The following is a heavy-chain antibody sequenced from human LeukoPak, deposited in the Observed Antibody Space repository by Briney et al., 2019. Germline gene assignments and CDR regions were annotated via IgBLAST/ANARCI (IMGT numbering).Heavy chain of an antibody. J-gene: IGHJ1*01. CDR3: TTKVIRGNSGDDYDD. Sequence: PGGSLRLSCAASGVTFSSYGMHWVRQAPGKGLQWVALISSDGNDKLYGDSVKGRFTISRDDSKSTLYLQMNSLRAEDTAVYYCTTKVIRGNSGDDYDDWGQGTLLTVSS. D-gene: IGHD5-12*01. CDR1: GVTFSSYG. V-gene: IGHV3-30*03. CDR2: ISSDGNDK.